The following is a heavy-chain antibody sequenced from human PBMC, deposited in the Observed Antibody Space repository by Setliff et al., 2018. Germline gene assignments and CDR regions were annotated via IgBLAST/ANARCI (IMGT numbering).Heavy chain of an antibody. CDR3: ARTTGYRLEGDFDY. J-gene: IGHJ4*02. CDR1: GFTFSNYY. D-gene: IGHD3-16*01. CDR2: IHDSGNPT. V-gene: IGHV3-11*01. Sequence: GGSLRLSCAASGFTFSNYYMTWIRQAPGKGLEWISYIHDSGNPTYYADSVKGRFTVSRDNAKNSLYLQMTRLRAEDTAIYYCARTTGYRLEGDFDYWGQGTPVTVSS.